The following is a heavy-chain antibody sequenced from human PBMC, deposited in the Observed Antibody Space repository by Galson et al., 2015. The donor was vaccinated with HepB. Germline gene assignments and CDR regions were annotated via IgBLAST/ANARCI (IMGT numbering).Heavy chain of an antibody. V-gene: IGHV4-39*01. D-gene: IGHD3-10*01. CDR2: IYYSGST. J-gene: IGHJ6*02. CDR1: GGSISSSSYY. CDR3: ATEETYYYGSGSYLAPPLLNYGMDV. Sequence: LSLTCTVSGGSISSSSYYWGWIRQPPGKGLEWIGSIYYSGSTYYNPSLKSRVTISVDTSKNQFSLKLSSVTAADTAVYYCATEETYYYGSGSYLAPPLLNYGMDVWGQGTTVTVSS.